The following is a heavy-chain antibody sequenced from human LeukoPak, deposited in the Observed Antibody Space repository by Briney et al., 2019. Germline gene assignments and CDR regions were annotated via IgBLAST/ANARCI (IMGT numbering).Heavy chain of an antibody. D-gene: IGHD3-22*01. V-gene: IGHV4-30-4*01. J-gene: IGHJ3*02. Sequence: SQTLSLTCTVSGGSISSGDYYWSWIRQPPGKGLEWIGYIYYSGSTYYNPSLKSRVTISVDTSKNQFSLKLSSVTAADTAVYYRARDLNYYDSTFDAFDIWGQGTMVTVSS. CDR3: ARDLNYYDSTFDAFDI. CDR1: GGSISSGDYY. CDR2: IYYSGST.